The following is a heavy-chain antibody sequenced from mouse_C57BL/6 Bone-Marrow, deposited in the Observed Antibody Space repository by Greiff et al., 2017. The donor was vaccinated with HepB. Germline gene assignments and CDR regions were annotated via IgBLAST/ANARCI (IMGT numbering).Heavy chain of an antibody. CDR2: ISYDGSN. V-gene: IGHV3-6*01. CDR1: GYSITSGYY. Sequence: ESGPGLVKPSQSLSLTCSVTGYSITSGYYWNWIRQFPGNKLEWMGYISYDGSNNYNPSLKNRISITRDTSKNQFFLKLNSVTTEDTATYYCATLITTVPYYFDYWGQGTTLTVSS. J-gene: IGHJ2*01. D-gene: IGHD1-1*01. CDR3: ATLITTVPYYFDY.